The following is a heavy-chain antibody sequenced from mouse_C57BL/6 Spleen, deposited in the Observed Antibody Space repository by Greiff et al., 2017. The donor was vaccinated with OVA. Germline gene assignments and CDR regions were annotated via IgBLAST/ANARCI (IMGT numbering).Heavy chain of an antibody. Sequence: EVQLQQSGPELVKPGASVKIPCKASGYTFTDYNMDWVKQSHGKSLEWIGDINPNNGGTIYNQKFKGKATLTVDKSSSTAYMELRSLTSEDTAVYYCARGRKGNIYDGYYVWFAYWGQGTLVTVSA. D-gene: IGHD2-3*01. CDR2: INPNNGGT. CDR3: ARGRKGNIYDGYYVWFAY. V-gene: IGHV1-18*01. CDR1: GYTFTDYN. J-gene: IGHJ3*01.